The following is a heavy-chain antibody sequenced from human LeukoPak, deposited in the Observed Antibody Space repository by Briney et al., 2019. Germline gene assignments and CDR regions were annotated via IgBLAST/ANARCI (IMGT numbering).Heavy chain of an antibody. CDR3: ARVGGYYDILTGYSPNWFDP. Sequence: PGGSLRLSCAASGFTFSSYGMSWVRQAPGKGLEWVSGINWNGGSTGYADSVKGRFTISRDNAKNSLYLQMNSLRAEDTALYYCARVGGYYDILTGYSPNWFDPWGQGTLVTVSS. J-gene: IGHJ5*02. CDR1: GFTFSSYG. D-gene: IGHD3-9*01. CDR2: INWNGGST. V-gene: IGHV3-20*04.